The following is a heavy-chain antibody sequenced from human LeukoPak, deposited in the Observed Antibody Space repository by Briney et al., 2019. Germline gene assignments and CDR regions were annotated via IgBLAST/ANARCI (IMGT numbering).Heavy chain of an antibody. D-gene: IGHD6-13*01. CDR2: IYYSGST. V-gene: IGHV4-59*08. CDR1: GGYISSYY. Sequence: PSETLSLTCTVSGGYISSYYWSWLRQPPGKGLEWIGYIYYSGSTNYNPSLKSRVTISVDTSKNQFSLKLSSVTAADTAVYYCARHHSSSWSPYEYFQHWGQGTLVTVSS. J-gene: IGHJ1*01. CDR3: ARHHSSSWSPYEYFQH.